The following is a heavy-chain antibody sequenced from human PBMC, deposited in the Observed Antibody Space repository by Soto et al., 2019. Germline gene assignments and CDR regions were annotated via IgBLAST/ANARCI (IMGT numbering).Heavy chain of an antibody. Sequence: QVQLQESGPGLVKPSETLSLTCTVSGGSISSYYWSWIRQPPGKGLDWIGYFYDSGSTKYNPSLKSRVTISVDTSTNQVSLKLNSVTAADTAVYFWATSHSSTGFQYWGQGTLLTVSS. CDR2: FYDSGST. V-gene: IGHV4-59*01. CDR1: GGSISSYY. D-gene: IGHD2-2*01. J-gene: IGHJ1*01. CDR3: ATSHSSTGFQY.